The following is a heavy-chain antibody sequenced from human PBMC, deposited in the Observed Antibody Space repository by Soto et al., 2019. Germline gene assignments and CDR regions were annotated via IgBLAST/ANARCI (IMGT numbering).Heavy chain of an antibody. CDR3: ARDLYPLAYYFDY. CDR1: GYTFTNHG. CDR2: ISGHNGNT. J-gene: IGHJ4*02. Sequence: QVQLVQSGAEVKKPGASVKVSCKASGYTFTNHGISWVRQAPGQGLEWLGWISGHNGNTEYAQRLQGRVTMTTDTSTSTASMELRRPKSDDTTVHYCARDLYPLAYYFDYRGQGNLVTVSS. V-gene: IGHV1-18*01.